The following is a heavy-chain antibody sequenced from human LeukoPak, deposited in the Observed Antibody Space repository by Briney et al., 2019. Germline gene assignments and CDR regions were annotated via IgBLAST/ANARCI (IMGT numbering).Heavy chain of an antibody. V-gene: IGHV1-69*13. J-gene: IGHJ4*02. CDR3: ARDPPYISYYYDSSGYYGYFDY. D-gene: IGHD3-22*01. Sequence: GASVKVSCKASGGTFSSYAISWVRQAPGQGLEWMGGIIPIFGTANYAQKFQGRVTITADESTSTAYMELRSLRSDDTAVYYCARDPPYISYYYDSSGYYGYFDYWGQGTLVTVSS. CDR2: IIPIFGTA. CDR1: GGTFSSYA.